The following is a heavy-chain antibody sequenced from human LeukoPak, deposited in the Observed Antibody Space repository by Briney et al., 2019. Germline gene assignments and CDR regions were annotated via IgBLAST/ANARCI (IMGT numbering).Heavy chain of an antibody. J-gene: IGHJ5*01. CDR3: ARGAHGYVGSFDS. CDR2: IYYSATT. CDR1: GGSIRSDY. V-gene: IGHV4-59*01. D-gene: IGHD3-16*01. Sequence: SETLSLTCNVSGGSIRSDYWSWIRQSPGKGLEWIGYIYYSATTHYTPSLQSRVTISVDTSKNQLSLQMTSVTAADTAVYYCARGAHGYVGSFDSWGQGTLVTVSS.